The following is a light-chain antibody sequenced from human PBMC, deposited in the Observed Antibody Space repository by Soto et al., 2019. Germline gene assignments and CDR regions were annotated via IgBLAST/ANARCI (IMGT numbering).Light chain of an antibody. CDR1: SSDVGGYNY. J-gene: IGLJ2*01. CDR2: DVS. CDR3: SSYTSSSVV. V-gene: IGLV2-14*01. Sequence: QSALTQPASVSGSPGQSITISCTGTSSDVGGYNYVSWYQQHPGKAPKLMIYDVSNRPSGVSDPFSGSKSGNTASLTISGLPAEDEADYYCSSYTSSSVVFGGGTKLTVL.